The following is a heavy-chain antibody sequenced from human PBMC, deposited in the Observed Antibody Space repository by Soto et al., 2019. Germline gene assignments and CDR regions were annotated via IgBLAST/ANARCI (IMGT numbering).Heavy chain of an antibody. D-gene: IGHD6-19*01. CDR3: GRDPSGLDY. CDR1: GYTFASHY. J-gene: IGHJ4*02. Sequence: QVQLVQSGAEVKKPGASVKVSCQASGYTFASHYIHWVRQAPGQGLEWMGVINPNGGNTRYAQRFQDRLTLTTDTPTNTVYLDLSSLSSDATAVYYCGRDPSGLDYWGQGTLVTVSS. V-gene: IGHV1-46*01. CDR2: INPNGGNT.